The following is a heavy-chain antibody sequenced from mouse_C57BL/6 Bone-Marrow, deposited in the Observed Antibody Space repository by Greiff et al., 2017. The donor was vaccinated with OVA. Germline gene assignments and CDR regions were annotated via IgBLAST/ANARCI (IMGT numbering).Heavy chain of an antibody. CDR2: SRNKANDYTT. Sequence: EVKLMESGGGLVQSGRSLRLSCATSGFTFSDFYMEWVRQAPGKGLEWIAASRNKANDYTTEYSASVKGRFIVSRDTSQSILYLQMNALRAEDTAIYYCARDAWNSYAWDYWGQGTSVTVSS. J-gene: IGHJ4*01. CDR1: GFTFSDFY. V-gene: IGHV7-1*01. CDR3: ARDAWNSYAWDY.